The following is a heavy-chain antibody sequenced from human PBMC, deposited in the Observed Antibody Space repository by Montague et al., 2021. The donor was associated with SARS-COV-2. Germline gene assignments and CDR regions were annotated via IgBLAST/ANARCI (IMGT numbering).Heavy chain of an antibody. D-gene: IGHD2-2*01. CDR2: IYPEDSDT. Sequence: QSVAEVKTPGESLKISCEGSGYSLTSYWIAWVRQMPGKGLEWMGIIYPEDSDTRYSPSFQGHVTISADKSMNTAFLQWSSLRASDTAIYYCARQVHIYCSSTSCPFDYWGQGTLVTVSS. CDR3: ARQVHIYCSSTSCPFDY. V-gene: IGHV5-51*01. J-gene: IGHJ4*02. CDR1: GYSLTSYW.